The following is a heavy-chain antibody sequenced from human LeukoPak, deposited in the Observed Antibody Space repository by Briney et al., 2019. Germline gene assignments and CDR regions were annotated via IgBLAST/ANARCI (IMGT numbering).Heavy chain of an antibody. D-gene: IGHD6-13*01. CDR1: RCTFTSYY. J-gene: IGHJ4*02. V-gene: IGHV1-8*01. Sequence: GASVTVSCKASRCTFTSYYINWVRRATAQELEWMEWRNTTSGNTGDAQKVQSRVTTARNNSISTAYLELTSLRSEDPAVCYCAGCRGSSGWYYFDYWGQGTLVTVSS. CDR3: AGCRGSSGWYYFDY. CDR2: RNTTSGNT.